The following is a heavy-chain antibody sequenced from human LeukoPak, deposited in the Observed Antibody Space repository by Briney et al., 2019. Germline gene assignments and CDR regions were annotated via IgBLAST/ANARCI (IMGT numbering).Heavy chain of an antibody. J-gene: IGHJ3*02. CDR2: INPNSGGT. Sequence: ASVKVSCKASGYTFTGYYMHWVRQAPGQGLEWMGWINPNSGGTNYAQKFQGRVTMTRDTSISTAYMELSRLRSDDTAVYYCARSMTTVNAFDIWGQGTMVTVSS. V-gene: IGHV1-2*02. CDR3: ARSMTTVNAFDI. CDR1: GYTFTGYY. D-gene: IGHD4-17*01.